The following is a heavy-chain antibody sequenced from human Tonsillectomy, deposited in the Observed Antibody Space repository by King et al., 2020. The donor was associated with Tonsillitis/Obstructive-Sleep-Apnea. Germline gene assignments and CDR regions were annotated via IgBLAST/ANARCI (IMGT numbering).Heavy chain of an antibody. V-gene: IGHV5-51*01. Sequence: QLVQSGAEVKKPGESLKISCKGSGYSFTSYWIGWVRQMPGKGLEWMGIMYPGDSNTRYSPSFQGQVTISADKAISTAYLQWSSLKASDTAIYYCALGVVPTARDAFDIWGQGTMVSVSS. D-gene: IGHD2-2*01. CDR2: MYPGDSNT. CDR1: GYSFTSYW. CDR3: ALGVVPTARDAFDI. J-gene: IGHJ3*02.